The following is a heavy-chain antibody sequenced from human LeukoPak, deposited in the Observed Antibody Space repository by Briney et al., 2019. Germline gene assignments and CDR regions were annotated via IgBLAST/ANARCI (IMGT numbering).Heavy chain of an antibody. CDR2: FYYSGNT. Sequence: SETLSLTCTVSGGSVSSANYYWSWIRQPPGKGLEWIGCFYYSGNTKNSPSLESRVTISVDTSKNQFSLKLSSVTAADTAVYYCARRGYSDPPYYFDYWGQGTLVTVSS. V-gene: IGHV4-61*01. J-gene: IGHJ4*02. CDR3: ARRGYSDPPYYFDY. CDR1: GGSVSSANYY. D-gene: IGHD6-13*01.